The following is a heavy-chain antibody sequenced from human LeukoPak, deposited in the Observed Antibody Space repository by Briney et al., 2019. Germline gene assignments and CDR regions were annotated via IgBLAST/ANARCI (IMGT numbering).Heavy chain of an antibody. CDR2: INSDGSRT. Sequence: PGGSLRLSCAPSGFTFSRYWMHWVRQAPGKGLVWVSRINSDGSRTTYADSLKGRYTISRDNAKNTLYMQVNSLRAEDTAVYYCARSINPDYWGQGTLVTVSS. D-gene: IGHD5-24*01. V-gene: IGHV3-74*01. CDR3: ARSINPDY. J-gene: IGHJ4*02. CDR1: GFTFSRYW.